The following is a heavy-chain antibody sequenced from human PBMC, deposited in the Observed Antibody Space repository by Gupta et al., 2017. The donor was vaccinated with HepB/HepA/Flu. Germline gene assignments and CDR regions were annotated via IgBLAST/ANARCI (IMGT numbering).Heavy chain of an antibody. J-gene: IGHJ4*02. Sequence: VQVVESGGGLVQPGGSLRLSCAASAVSVTGDYMKWVRQAPGKGLEWVSARHGMADTYYADSVKGRVFISRDISKRTLYLQMERLGVEDTAVYYCGSFSIWGQGTLVTASS. D-gene: IGHD5-24*01. CDR2: RHGMADT. CDR3: GSFSI. CDR1: AVSVTGDY. V-gene: IGHV3-66*01.